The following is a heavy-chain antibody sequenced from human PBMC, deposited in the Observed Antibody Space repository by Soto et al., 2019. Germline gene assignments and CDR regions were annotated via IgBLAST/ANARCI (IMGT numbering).Heavy chain of an antibody. Sequence: GASVKVSCKASGYTFTSYYMHWVRQAPGQGLEWMGIINPSGGSTSYAQKFQGRVTMTRDTSTSTVYMELSSLRSKDTAVYYCARDLGCSGGSCYPSDDYWGQGTLVTVSS. CDR3: ARDLGCSGGSCYPSDDY. D-gene: IGHD2-15*01. J-gene: IGHJ4*02. V-gene: IGHV1-46*01. CDR2: INPSGGST. CDR1: GYTFTSYY.